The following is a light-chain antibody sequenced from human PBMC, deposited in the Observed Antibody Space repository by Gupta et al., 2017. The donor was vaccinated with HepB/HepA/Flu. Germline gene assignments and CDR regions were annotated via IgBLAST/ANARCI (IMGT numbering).Light chain of an antibody. J-gene: IGLJ2*01. CDR1: SGHSSYA. CDR3: QTWGTGNSVV. CDR2: VNSDGSH. V-gene: IGLV4-69*01. Sequence: LAVTQSPSASASLGASVKLPCPLSSGHSSYAIAWHQQQPEKGPRYLMKVNSDGSHTKGDGIPDRFSGSSSGTERYLTISSLQSEDETDYYCQTWGTGNSVVFGGGTKLTVL.